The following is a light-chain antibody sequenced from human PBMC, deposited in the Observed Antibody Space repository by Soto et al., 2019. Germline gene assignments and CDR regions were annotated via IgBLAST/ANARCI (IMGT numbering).Light chain of an antibody. J-gene: IGKJ5*01. CDR1: QNVGID. CDR3: QQRQYWPPIT. V-gene: IGKV3-11*01. CDR2: DTS. Sequence: EIVMTQSPATLSLSPVERATLSFMPSQNVGIDLAWFQQKPGQAPRLLIYDTSNRATGVPARFSGSGSGTDFTLTISSLEPEDCAIYYCQQRQYWPPITFGQGTRLEIK.